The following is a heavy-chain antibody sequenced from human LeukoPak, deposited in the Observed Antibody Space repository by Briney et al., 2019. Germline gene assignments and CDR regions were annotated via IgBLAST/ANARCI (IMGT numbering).Heavy chain of an antibody. CDR2: IYSGGST. V-gene: IGHV3-53*01. D-gene: IGHD6-6*01. CDR3: ARGAARLYYYYYYMDV. J-gene: IGHJ6*03. CDR1: GFTVSSNY. Sequence: GGSLRLSCAASGFTVSSNYMSWVRQAPGKGLEWVSVIYSGGSTYYADSVKGRFTISRDNSKNTLYLQMNSLRAEDTAVYYCARGAARLYYYYYYMDVWGKGTTVTVSS.